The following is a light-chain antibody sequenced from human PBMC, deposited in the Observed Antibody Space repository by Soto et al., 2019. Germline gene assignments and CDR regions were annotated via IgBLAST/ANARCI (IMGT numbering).Light chain of an antibody. CDR2: LNSDGSH. CDR1: SGHSSYA. CDR3: QTWGTGIPWV. J-gene: IGLJ3*02. V-gene: IGLV4-69*01. Sequence: VLTKSPSASASLGASVKLTCTLSSGHSSYAIAWHQQQPEKGPRYLMKLNSDGSHSKGDGIPDRFSGSSSGAERYLTISSLQSEDEADYYCQTWGTGIPWVFGGGTKLTVL.